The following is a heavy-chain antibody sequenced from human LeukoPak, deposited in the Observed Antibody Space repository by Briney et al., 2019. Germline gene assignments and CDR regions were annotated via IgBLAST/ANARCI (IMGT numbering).Heavy chain of an antibody. CDR1: GFTFSSYA. J-gene: IGHJ4*02. CDR2: ISDSGGST. V-gene: IGHV3-23*01. CDR3: AKDARSYDYGDFFDY. Sequence: GGSLRLSCAASGFTFSSYAMSWVRQAPGKGLEWVSAISDSGGSTYYADSVKGRFTISRDNSKNTLYLQMNSLGAEDTAVYYCAKDARSYDYGDFFDYWGQGTLVTVSS. D-gene: IGHD4-17*01.